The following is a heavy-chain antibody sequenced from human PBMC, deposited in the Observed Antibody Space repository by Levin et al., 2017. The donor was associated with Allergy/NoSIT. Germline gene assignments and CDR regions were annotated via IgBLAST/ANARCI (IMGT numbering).Heavy chain of an antibody. CDR2: ISGSGGST. V-gene: IGHV3-23*01. CDR1: GFTFSSYA. D-gene: IGHD5-18*01. J-gene: IGHJ4*02. CDR3: AKSEQLWLEGGYFDY. Sequence: GESLKISCAASGFTFSSYAMSWVRQAPGKGLEWVSAISGSGGSTYYADSVKGRFTISRDNSKNTLYLQMNSLRAEDTAVYYCAKSEQLWLEGGYFDYWGQGTLVTVSS.